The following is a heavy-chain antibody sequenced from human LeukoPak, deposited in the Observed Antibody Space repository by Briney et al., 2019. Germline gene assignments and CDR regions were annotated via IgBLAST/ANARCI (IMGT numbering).Heavy chain of an antibody. CDR3: AELGITMIGGV. Sequence: GGTLRLSCAASGFTFSSYGMNWVRQAPGKGLEWVTFIQYDGSKKYHADSVKGRFTISRDNSKNTLYLEMNSLRAEDTAVYYCAELGITMIGGVWGKGTTVTISS. CDR1: GFTFSSYG. D-gene: IGHD3-10*02. J-gene: IGHJ6*04. V-gene: IGHV3-30*02. CDR2: IQYDGSKK.